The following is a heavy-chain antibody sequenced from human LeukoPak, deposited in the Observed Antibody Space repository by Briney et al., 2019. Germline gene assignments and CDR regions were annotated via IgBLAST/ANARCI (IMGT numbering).Heavy chain of an antibody. Sequence: PSETLSLTCAVYGGSFSGYYWSWIRQPPGKGLEWIGETNHSGSTNYNPSLKSRVTISVDTSKNQFSLKLSSVTAANTAVYYCASGGVARLVTYYYYGMDVWGQGTTVTVSS. J-gene: IGHJ6*02. D-gene: IGHD3-9*01. V-gene: IGHV4-34*01. CDR3: ASGGVARLVTYYYYGMDV. CDR2: TNHSGST. CDR1: GGSFSGYY.